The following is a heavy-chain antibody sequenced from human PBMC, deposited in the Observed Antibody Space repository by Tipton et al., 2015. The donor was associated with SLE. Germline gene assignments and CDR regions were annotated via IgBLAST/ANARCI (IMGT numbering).Heavy chain of an antibody. V-gene: IGHV4-34*01. CDR3: ARGGGHDAFDI. Sequence: QLVQSGGGVVQPGRSLRLSCAASGFTFSSYGMHWVRQAPGKGLEWIGEINHSGSTNYNPSLKSRVTISVDTSKNQFSLKLSSVTAADTAVYYCARGGGHDAFDIWGQGTMVTVSS. D-gene: IGHD4-23*01. CDR2: INHSGST. CDR1: GFTFSSYG. J-gene: IGHJ3*02.